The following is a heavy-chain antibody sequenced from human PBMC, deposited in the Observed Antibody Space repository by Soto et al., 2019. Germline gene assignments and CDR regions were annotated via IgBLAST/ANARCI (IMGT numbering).Heavy chain of an antibody. CDR2: IGGSGGST. CDR3: AKGSGDYIPVFDF. D-gene: IGHD4-17*01. CDR1: GFTVSSYA. V-gene: IGHV3-23*01. J-gene: IGHJ4*01. Sequence: GGSLRLSCAACGFTVSSYAMSGVRQAPEKGLEWVSAIGGSGGSTYYADSVKGRFTISRDTSNNTLYLQMTSLRAEDTVVFYCAKGSGDYIPVFDFWGHGTPVPVSS.